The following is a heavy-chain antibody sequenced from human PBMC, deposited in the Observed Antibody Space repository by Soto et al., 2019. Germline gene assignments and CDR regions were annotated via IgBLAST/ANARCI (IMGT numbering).Heavy chain of an antibody. V-gene: IGHV4-39*01. Sequence: SETLSLTCTVSGGSISSSSYYWGWIRQPPGKGLEWIGSIYYSGSTYYNPSLKSRVTISVDTSKNQFSLKLSSVTAADTAVYYCARQPRNLMITFGGAPAHFDYWGQGTLVTVSS. CDR1: GGSISSSSYY. CDR3: ARQPRNLMITFGGAPAHFDY. CDR2: IYYSGST. J-gene: IGHJ4*02. D-gene: IGHD3-16*01.